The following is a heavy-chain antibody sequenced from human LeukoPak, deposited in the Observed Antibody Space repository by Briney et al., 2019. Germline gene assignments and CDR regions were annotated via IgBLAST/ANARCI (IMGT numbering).Heavy chain of an antibody. V-gene: IGHV4-39*07. D-gene: IGHD1-26*01. CDR2: MYYSGST. CDR3: ARATTGYATTIDY. CDR1: GGSISGSSSY. J-gene: IGHJ4*02. Sequence: SETLSLTCSVSGGSISGSSSYWGWIRQPPGKGLEWIGTMYYSGSTYYNTSLNSRVTISVDTSKNQLSLKLSSVTAADTAVYYCARATTGYATTIDYWGQGTLVTVSS.